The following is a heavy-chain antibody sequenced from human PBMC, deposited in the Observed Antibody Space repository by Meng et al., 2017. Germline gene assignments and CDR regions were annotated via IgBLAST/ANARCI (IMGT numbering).Heavy chain of an antibody. D-gene: IGHD6-19*01. J-gene: IGHJ4*02. CDR1: GGSISSSNW. CDR3: ARERHIAVAGRFLDY. V-gene: IGHV4-4*02. Sequence: GSLRLSCAVSGGSISSSNWWSWVHQPPGKGLEWIGEIYHSGSTNYNPSLKSRVTISVDKSKNQFSLKLSSVTAADTAVYYCARERHIAVAGRFLDYWGQGTLVTVSS. CDR2: IYHSGST.